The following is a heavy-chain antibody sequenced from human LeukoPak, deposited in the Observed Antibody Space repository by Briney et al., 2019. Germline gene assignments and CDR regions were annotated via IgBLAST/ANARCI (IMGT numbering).Heavy chain of an antibody. CDR1: GFTFTSHA. D-gene: IGHD6-13*01. CDR3: AKRAPGYYFDY. Sequence: GGSLRLSCAASGFTFTSHAMSWVRQAPGKGLEWVSTFGDATYYADSVKGRFTISRDNSKNTLYLQMNSLRADDTAVYYCAKRAPGYYFDYWGQGTLVTVSS. J-gene: IGHJ4*02. CDR2: FGDAT. V-gene: IGHV3-23*01.